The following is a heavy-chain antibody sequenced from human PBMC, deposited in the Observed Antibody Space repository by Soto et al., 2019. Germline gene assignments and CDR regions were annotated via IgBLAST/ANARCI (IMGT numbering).Heavy chain of an antibody. CDR1: GGTFSSYA. CDR3: ARVYIVVVTASDPRGYYCYYGMAV. V-gene: IGHV1-69*13. D-gene: IGHD2-2*01. CDR2: IIPIFGTA. J-gene: IGHJ6*02. Sequence: GAAVKVSCKASGGTFSSYAISWVRQAPGQGLEWMGGIIPIFGTANYAQKFQGRVTITADESTSTAAMELSSLRSEDTAVFYCARVYIVVVTASDPRGYYCYYGMAVWGQGTTVTVPS.